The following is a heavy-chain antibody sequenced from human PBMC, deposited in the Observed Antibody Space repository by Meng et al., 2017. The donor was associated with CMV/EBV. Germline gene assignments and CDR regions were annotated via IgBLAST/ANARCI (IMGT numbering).Heavy chain of an antibody. J-gene: IGHJ4*02. D-gene: IGHD3-3*01. CDR3: ARGQDDDFWSGSY. V-gene: IGHV4-34*01. CDR2: INHSGST. Sequence: ESLKISCAVYGGSFSGYYWSWIRQPPGKGLEWIGEINHSGSTNYNPSLKSRVTISVDTSKNQFSLKLSSVTAADTAVYYCARGQDDDFWSGSYWGQGTLVTVSS. CDR1: GGSFSGYY.